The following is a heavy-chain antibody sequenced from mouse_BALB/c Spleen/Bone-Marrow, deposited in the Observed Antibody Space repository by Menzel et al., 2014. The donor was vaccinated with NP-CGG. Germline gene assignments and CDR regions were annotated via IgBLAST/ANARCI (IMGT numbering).Heavy chain of an antibody. CDR2: IWWDDVK. D-gene: IGHD3-1*01. V-gene: IGHV8-8*01. Sequence: QVQLQQSGPGILQPSQTLSLTCSFSGFSLSTSGMGVGWIRQPSGKGLEWLAHIWWDDVKRYNPALKSRLTISKDTSSSQVFLKIASVDTADAATYFCARLDNSGYVELAYWGHGTLVTVSA. CDR3: ARLDNSGYVELAY. CDR1: GFSLSTSGMG. J-gene: IGHJ3*01.